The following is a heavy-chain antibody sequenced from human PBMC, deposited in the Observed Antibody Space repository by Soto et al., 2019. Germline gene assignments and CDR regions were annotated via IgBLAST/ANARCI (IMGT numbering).Heavy chain of an antibody. CDR2: ISDSGDST. Sequence: GGSLRLSCAASGFTFSNYAMSWVRQAPGKGLEWVSGISDSGDSTYNADSVRGRFTISRDNSKNTLYLQMNSLRAEDAAIYYCAKDLGTPGVGAILDNWGKGTRVTVSS. CDR1: GFTFSNYA. CDR3: AKDLGTPGVGAILDN. D-gene: IGHD1-26*01. V-gene: IGHV3-23*01. J-gene: IGHJ4*02.